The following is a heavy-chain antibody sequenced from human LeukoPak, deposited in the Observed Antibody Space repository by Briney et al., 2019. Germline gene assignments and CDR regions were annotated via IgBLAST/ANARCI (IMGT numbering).Heavy chain of an antibody. CDR1: GFTFSRHA. D-gene: IGHD3-22*01. J-gene: IGHJ4*02. Sequence: GGSLRLSCAASGFTFSRHAMSWVRQAPGKGLEHVSSIISSSLEMDYADLVRGRFSISRDNAKNALYLEMTGLRVEDTAVYYCARDRRGYDASGHYYRHFDFWGQGALVTVSS. CDR3: ARDRRGYDASGHYYRHFDF. V-gene: IGHV3-21*06. CDR2: IISSSLEM.